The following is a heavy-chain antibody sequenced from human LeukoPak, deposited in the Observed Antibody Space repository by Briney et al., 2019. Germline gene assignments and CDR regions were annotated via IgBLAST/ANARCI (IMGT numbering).Heavy chain of an antibody. V-gene: IGHV3-23*01. J-gene: IGHJ4*02. CDR3: AKDVGYCSSTTCSFDY. Sequence: GGSLRLSCAASGFTFSNYAMSWVRQAPGKGLDWVSTISGGSENTHYVDSVKGRFTISRDNSKNTLYLQMNSLRVEDAAIYYRAKDVGYCSSTTCSFDYWGQGTLVTVSS. CDR2: ISGGSENT. D-gene: IGHD2-2*01. CDR1: GFTFSNYA.